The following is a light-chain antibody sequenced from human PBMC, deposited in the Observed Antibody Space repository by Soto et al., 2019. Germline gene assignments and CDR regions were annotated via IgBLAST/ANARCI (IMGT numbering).Light chain of an antibody. CDR3: SSYTTTTWV. CDR1: SSDVGGYNY. V-gene: IGLV2-14*01. Sequence: QSALTQPASVSGSPGQSITLSCTGTSSDVGGYNYVSWYQQHPGKAPQLMIYEVSNRPSGVSNRFSGSKSGNTASLTISGLQAEDECDYYCSSYTTTTWVFGGGTKLTVL. J-gene: IGLJ3*02. CDR2: EVS.